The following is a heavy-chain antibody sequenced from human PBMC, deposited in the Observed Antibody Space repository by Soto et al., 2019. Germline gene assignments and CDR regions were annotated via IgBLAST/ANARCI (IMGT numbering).Heavy chain of an antibody. CDR2: TSYDGNNK. J-gene: IGHJ4*02. V-gene: IGHV3-30*19. Sequence: QLQLVESGGGVVQPGTSLRLSWTASGFMFKSYVMHWVRQAPGKGLEWVALTSYDGNNKYYGDSVKGRFTVSRDNSKNTLHLQMDSLRPEDTALYYCARWGTTGGFDLWGQGTLVSVSS. CDR3: ARWGTTGGFDL. D-gene: IGHD3-16*01. CDR1: GFMFKSYV.